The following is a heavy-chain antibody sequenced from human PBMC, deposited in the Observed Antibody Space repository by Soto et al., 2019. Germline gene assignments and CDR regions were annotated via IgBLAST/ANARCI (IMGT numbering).Heavy chain of an antibody. CDR1: GFTYSSYW. CDR3: ARAPSRSTSCYAV. CDR2: INSDGSST. D-gene: IGHD2-2*01. J-gene: IGHJ6*04. V-gene: IGHV3-74*01. Sequence: EVQLVESGGGLVQPGGSLRLSCAASGFTYSSYWMHWVRQAPGKGLVWVSRINSDGSSTSYADSAKGRFTISRDNAKNTLHLQMNSQRAEDTAVYYCARAPSRSTSCYAVWGKGTTVTVSS.